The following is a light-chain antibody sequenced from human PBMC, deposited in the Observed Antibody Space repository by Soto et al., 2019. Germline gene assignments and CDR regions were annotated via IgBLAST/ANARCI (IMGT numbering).Light chain of an antibody. V-gene: IGLV2-14*01. J-gene: IGLJ2*01. CDR2: EVS. CDR1: SSDVGGYNY. Sequence: QSALTQPASVSGSPGQSITISCTGTSSDVGGYNYVSWYQHHPGKAPKLMIYEVSNRPSGVSNRFSGSKSGNTASLTISGLRVEDGVVYYPTQKKNQNPVVLGGGT. CDR3: TQKKNQNPVV.